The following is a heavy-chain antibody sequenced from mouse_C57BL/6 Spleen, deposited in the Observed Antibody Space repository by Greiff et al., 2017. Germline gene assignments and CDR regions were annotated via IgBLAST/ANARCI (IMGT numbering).Heavy chain of an antibody. CDR3: AKAGTSYYLDY. CDR2: IDPSDSAT. D-gene: IGHD4-1*01. J-gene: IGHJ2*01. V-gene: IGHV1-52*01. Sequence: VQLQQPGPELVRPGSSVTLSCKASGYTFTSYWMHWVKQRPIQGLEWLGNIDPSDSATHYNQKFKDKATLTVDKSSSTAYLQLRNLTSEDSADYYCAKAGTSYYLDYWGQGTTLTVSS. CDR1: GYTFTSYW.